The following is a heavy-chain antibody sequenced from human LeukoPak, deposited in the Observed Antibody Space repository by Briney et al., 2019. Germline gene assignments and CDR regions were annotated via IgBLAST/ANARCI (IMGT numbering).Heavy chain of an antibody. V-gene: IGHV3-30*18. Sequence: GGSLRLSCAASGFTFSSYGVHWVRQAPGKGLEWVAVISYDGSNKYYADSVKGRFTISRDNSKNTLYLQMNSLRAEDTAVYYCAKDPYWGQGTLVTVSS. CDR1: GFTFSSYG. CDR3: AKDPY. J-gene: IGHJ4*02. CDR2: ISYDGSNK.